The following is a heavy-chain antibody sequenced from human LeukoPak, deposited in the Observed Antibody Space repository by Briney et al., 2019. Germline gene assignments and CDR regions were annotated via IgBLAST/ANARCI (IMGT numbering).Heavy chain of an antibody. J-gene: IGHJ4*02. V-gene: IGHV3-30*03. CDR3: ARDADY. Sequence: GGSLRLSCAASGFTFSSYGIHWVRQAPGKGLEWVAVISYDGTNKYYADSVKGRFTISRDNSKNTLYLQMNSLRAEDTAVYYCARDADYWGQGTLVTVSS. CDR1: GFTFSSYG. CDR2: ISYDGTNK.